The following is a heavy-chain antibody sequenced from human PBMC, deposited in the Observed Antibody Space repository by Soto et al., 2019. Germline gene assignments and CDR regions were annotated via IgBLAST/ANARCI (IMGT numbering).Heavy chain of an antibody. J-gene: IGHJ4*02. V-gene: IGHV3-30*18. CDR3: AKEPRNYVWGSGFDY. Sequence: QVQLVESGGGVVQPGMSLRLSCAASGFTFSTYGMHWVRQAPGKGLEWVAVISKDGSNYYHADSVKGRFTISRDNSKYTLFLQMNILRAEDTAVYYCAKEPRNYVWGSGFDYWGQGTPVTVSS. CDR1: GFTFSTYG. CDR2: ISKDGSNY. D-gene: IGHD3-16*01.